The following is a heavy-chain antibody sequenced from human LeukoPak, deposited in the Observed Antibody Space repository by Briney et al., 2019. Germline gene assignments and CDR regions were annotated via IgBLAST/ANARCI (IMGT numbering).Heavy chain of an antibody. CDR1: GFTFSSYG. V-gene: IGHV3-30*02. CDR3: ARDMRRGMIRGTIIDY. J-gene: IGHJ4*02. D-gene: IGHD3-10*01. CDR2: IRYDGSNK. Sequence: GGSLRLSCAASGFTFSSYGMHWVRQAAGKGLEWVAFIRYDGSNKYYADSVKGRFTISRDNSKNSLYLQMNSLRAEDTAVYYCARDMRRGMIRGTIIDYWGQGTLVTVSS.